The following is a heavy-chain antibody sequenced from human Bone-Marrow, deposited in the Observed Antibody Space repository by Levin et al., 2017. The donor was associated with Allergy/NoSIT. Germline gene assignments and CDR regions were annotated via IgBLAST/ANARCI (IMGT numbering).Heavy chain of an antibody. V-gene: IGHV5-51*01. J-gene: IGHJ4*02. CDR1: GYSFTSYW. Sequence: GESLKISCKGSGYSFTSYWIGWVRQMPGKGLEWMGIIYPGDSDTRYSPSFQGQVTISADKSISTAYLQWSSLKASDTAMYYCARQPHLGYYDYIWGSYRSPGSNYFDFWGQGTLVTVSS. D-gene: IGHD3-16*02. CDR2: IYPGDSDT. CDR3: ARQPHLGYYDYIWGSYRSPGSNYFDF.